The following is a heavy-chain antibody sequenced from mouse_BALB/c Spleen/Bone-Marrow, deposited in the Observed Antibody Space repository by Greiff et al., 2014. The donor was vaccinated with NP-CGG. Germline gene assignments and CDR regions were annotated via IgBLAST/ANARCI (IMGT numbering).Heavy chain of an antibody. CDR1: RFTFSNYA. CDR2: ISSGGSYT. D-gene: IGHD4-1*01. Sequence: EVKVEESGGGLVKPGGSLKLSCAASRFTFSNYAMSWVRQTPEKRLEWVATISSGGSYTYYPDSVKGRFTISRDNAQNTLYLQMSSLRSEDTAMYFCARQENWALDYWGQGTTLTVPS. V-gene: IGHV5-9-3*01. J-gene: IGHJ2*01. CDR3: ARQENWALDY.